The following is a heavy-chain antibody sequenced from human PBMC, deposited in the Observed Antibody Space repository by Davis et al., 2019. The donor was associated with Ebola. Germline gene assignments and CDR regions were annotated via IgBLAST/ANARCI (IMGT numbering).Heavy chain of an antibody. CDR1: GYSFTTYW. D-gene: IGHD2-8*02. CDR3: ASLRRTITGMDDAFDI. Sequence: GESLKISCKGSGYSFTTYWIGWVRQMPGKGLEWMGSIYPGDSDTRYSPSFRGQVTISADKSIKTAFLQWSSLKASDTAMYYCASLRRTITGMDDAFDIWGQGTMVTVSS. CDR2: IYPGDSDT. J-gene: IGHJ3*02. V-gene: IGHV5-51*01.